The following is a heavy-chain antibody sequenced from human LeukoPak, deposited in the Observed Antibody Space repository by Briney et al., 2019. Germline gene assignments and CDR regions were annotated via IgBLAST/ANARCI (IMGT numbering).Heavy chain of an antibody. D-gene: IGHD3-22*01. V-gene: IGHV3-64*01. CDR3: ARWHYDGSGYYYDF. J-gene: IGHJ4*02. CDR2: ISSNGGST. CDR1: GFTFSSYA. Sequence: GGSLRLSCAASGFTFSSYAMHWVRQAPGKGLEYVSAISSNGGSTYYANSVKGRFTISRDNSKNTLYLQMGSLRAEDTAVYYCARWHYDGSGYYYDFWGQGTLVTVSS.